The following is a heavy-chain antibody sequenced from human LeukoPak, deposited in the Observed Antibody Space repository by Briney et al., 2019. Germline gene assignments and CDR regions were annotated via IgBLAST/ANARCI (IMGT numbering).Heavy chain of an antibody. CDR2: INPNSGGT. Sequence: ASVKVSCKASGYTFTGYYMHWVRQAPGQGLEWMGWINPNSGGTNYAQKLQGRVTMTRDTSISTAYMELSRLRSDDTAVYYCARDPTSSGYPQDWGQGTLVTVSS. J-gene: IGHJ4*02. CDR3: ARDPTSSGYPQD. V-gene: IGHV1-2*02. D-gene: IGHD3-22*01. CDR1: GYTFTGYY.